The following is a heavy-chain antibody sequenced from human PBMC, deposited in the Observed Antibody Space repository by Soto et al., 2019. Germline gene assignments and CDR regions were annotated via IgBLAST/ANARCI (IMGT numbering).Heavy chain of an antibody. CDR1: GYTFTGHY. J-gene: IGHJ4*02. CDR3: GRGRSGQIVVFH. Sequence: ASVKVSCKASGYTFTGHYIHWVRQAPEQGPEWMGEIGPESGATRYAQKFQGRVTMTRDMSITTVYMELNNLSPDDTAVYYCGRGRSGQIVVFHWGQGTPVTVSS. D-gene: IGHD5-12*01. V-gene: IGHV1-2*02. CDR2: IGPESGAT.